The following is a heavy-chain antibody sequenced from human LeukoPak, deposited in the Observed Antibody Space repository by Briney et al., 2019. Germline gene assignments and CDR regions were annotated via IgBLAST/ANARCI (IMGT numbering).Heavy chain of an antibody. V-gene: IGHV3-23*01. CDR1: GLTFSIYG. J-gene: IGHJ4*02. Sequence: GGSLRLSCAASGLTFSIYGMSWVRQAPGKGLEWVSGISGSGGSTYYADSVKGRFTISRDNSKNILYLQLNSLRAEDTAVYYCAKDRGYSYGNGLDYWGQGTLVTVSS. CDR3: AKDRGYSYGNGLDY. D-gene: IGHD5-18*01. CDR2: ISGSGGST.